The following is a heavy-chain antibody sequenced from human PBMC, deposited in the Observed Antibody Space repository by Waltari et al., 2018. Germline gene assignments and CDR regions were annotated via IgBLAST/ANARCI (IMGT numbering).Heavy chain of an antibody. CDR1: GFTVSSNY. Sequence: EVQLVESGGGLIQPGGSLRLSCAASGFTVSSNYMSWVRQAPGKGLEWVSVIYSGGSTYYADSVKGRFTISRDNSKNTLYLQMNSLKTEDTAVYYCTSPLRYSSGWYYFDYWGQGTLVTVSS. CDR2: IYSGGST. D-gene: IGHD6-19*01. CDR3: TSPLRYSSGWYYFDY. V-gene: IGHV3-53*01. J-gene: IGHJ4*02.